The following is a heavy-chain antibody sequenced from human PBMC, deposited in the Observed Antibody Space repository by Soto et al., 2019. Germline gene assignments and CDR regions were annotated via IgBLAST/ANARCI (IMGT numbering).Heavy chain of an antibody. CDR1: GFTVTSTY. J-gene: IGHJ4*02. CDR2: FYVDGTT. V-gene: IGHV3-66*01. CDR3: ASGGQWLVF. D-gene: IGHD6-19*01. Sequence: GGSLRLSCAASGFTVTSTYMTWVRQAPGKGLGWVSVFYVDGTTYYADSVRGRFTISRDNSKNTVYLQMNSLRVEDTAVYYCASGGQWLVFWGQGSLVTVSS.